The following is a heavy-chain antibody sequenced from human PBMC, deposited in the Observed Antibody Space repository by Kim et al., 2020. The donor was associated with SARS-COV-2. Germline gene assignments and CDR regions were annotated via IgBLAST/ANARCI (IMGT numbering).Heavy chain of an antibody. V-gene: IGHV4-59*01. CDR3: ARDRSSTGWGDSGFDY. J-gene: IGHJ4*02. CDR1: GGSISSYY. CDR2: IYYSGST. Sequence: SETLSLTCTVSGGSISSYYWSWIRQPPGKGLEWIGYIYYSGSTNYNPSLKSRVTISVDTSKNQFSLKLSSVTAADTAVYYCARDRSSTGWGDSGFDYWGQGTLVTVSS. D-gene: IGHD2-21*02.